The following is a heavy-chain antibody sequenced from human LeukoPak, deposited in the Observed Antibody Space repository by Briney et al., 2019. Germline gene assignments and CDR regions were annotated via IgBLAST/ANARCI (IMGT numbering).Heavy chain of an antibody. J-gene: IGHJ4*02. CDR2: IYYSGST. Sequence: SETLSLTCTVSGGSISSSSYYWGWIRQPPGKGLEWIGSIYYSGSTYYNPSLKSRVTISVDTSKNQFSLKLSSVTAVDTAVYYCACQRQFGAYDYWGQGTLVTVSS. D-gene: IGHD3-16*01. V-gene: IGHV4-39*01. CDR1: GGSISSSSYY. CDR3: ACQRQFGAYDY.